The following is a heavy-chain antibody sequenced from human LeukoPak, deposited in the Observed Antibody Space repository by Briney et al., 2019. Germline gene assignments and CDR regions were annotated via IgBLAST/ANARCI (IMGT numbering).Heavy chain of an antibody. J-gene: IGHJ6*03. Sequence: SGGSLRLSCAASGFTFDDYAMHWVRQAPGKGLEWVSLISWDGGSTYYADSVKGRFTISRDNSKNSLYLQMNSLRAEDTALYYCAKDGQDMGYYYYYMDVWGKGTTVTVSS. CDR3: AKDGQDMGYYYYYMDV. CDR2: ISWDGGST. V-gene: IGHV3-43D*03. CDR1: GFTFDDYA.